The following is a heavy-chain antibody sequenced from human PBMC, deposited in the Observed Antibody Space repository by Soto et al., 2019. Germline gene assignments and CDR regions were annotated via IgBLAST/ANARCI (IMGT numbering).Heavy chain of an antibody. CDR1: XXTFXGYA. V-gene: IGHV1-69*13. D-gene: IGHD3-22*01. J-gene: IGHJ3*02. Sequence: GASVKVSCKASXXTFXGYAIXXVXXXXXXXXXXXGGIIPIFGTANYAQKFQGRVTITADESTSTAYMELSSLRSEDTAVYYCARSSLTYYYDSSGYPVRTFDIWGQGTMVTV. CDR2: IIPIFGTA. CDR3: ARSSLTYYYDSSGYPVRTFDI.